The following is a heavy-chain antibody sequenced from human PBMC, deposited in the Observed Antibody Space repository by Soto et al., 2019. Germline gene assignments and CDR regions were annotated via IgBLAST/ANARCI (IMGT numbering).Heavy chain of an antibody. Sequence: GGSLRLSCAASGFTFSSYAMSWVRQAPGKGLEWVSAIGGGGSSTSYADSVKGRFTISRDNSKNTLYLQMNSLRGGDTARYYCAKSRGFLEWFEGDFWGQGTLVTVSS. CDR1: GFTFSSYA. CDR3: AKSRGFLEWFEGDF. CDR2: IGGGGSST. J-gene: IGHJ4*02. D-gene: IGHD3-3*01. V-gene: IGHV3-23*01.